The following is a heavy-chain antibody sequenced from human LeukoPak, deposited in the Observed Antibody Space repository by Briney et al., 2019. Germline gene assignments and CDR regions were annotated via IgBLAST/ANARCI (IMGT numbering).Heavy chain of an antibody. Sequence: GGSLRLSCAASGFTFSTYGMSWVRQAPGKGLEWVSGISGSGGASYYADSVKGRFTISRDNAKNSLYLQMNSLRAEDTAVYYCAELGITMIGGVWGKGTTVTISS. CDR3: AELGITMIGGV. CDR1: GFTFSTYG. V-gene: IGHV3-23*01. D-gene: IGHD3-10*02. CDR2: ISGSGGAS. J-gene: IGHJ6*04.